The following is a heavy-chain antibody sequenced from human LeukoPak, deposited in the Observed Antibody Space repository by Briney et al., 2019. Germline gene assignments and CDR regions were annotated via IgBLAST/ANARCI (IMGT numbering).Heavy chain of an antibody. CDR2: IWYDGSNK. CDR3: ARIITMVRGPYYYYGMDV. CDR1: GFTFSNYG. J-gene: IGHJ6*02. D-gene: IGHD3-10*01. V-gene: IGHV3-33*01. Sequence: PGRSLRLSCAASGFTFSNYGMHWVRQAPGKGLEWVALIWYDGSNKYYADSVKGRFTISRDNSKNTLYLQMNSLRAEDTAVYYCARIITMVRGPYYYYGMDVWGQGTTVTVSS.